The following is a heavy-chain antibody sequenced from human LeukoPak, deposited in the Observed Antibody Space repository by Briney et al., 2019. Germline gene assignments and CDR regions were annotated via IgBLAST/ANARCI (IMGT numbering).Heavy chain of an antibody. V-gene: IGHV4-61*02. CDR3: ARDSGIVGATPDLVAFDI. Sequence: PSQTLPLTCTVSGGSISSGGYYWNWIRQPAGKGLEWIGRVYISGSTNYNPSLKSRVTMSVDTSKNRFSLNLSSVTAADTAVYYCARDSGIVGATPDLVAFDIWGQGTMVTVSS. CDR1: GGSISSGGYY. J-gene: IGHJ3*02. CDR2: VYISGST. D-gene: IGHD1-26*01.